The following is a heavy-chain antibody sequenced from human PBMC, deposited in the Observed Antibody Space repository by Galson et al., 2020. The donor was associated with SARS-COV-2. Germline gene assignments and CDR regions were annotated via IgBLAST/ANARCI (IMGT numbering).Heavy chain of an antibody. D-gene: IGHD5-12*01. V-gene: IGHV2-70*01. CDR3: ARMADGYGGYDYGSSPFDY. Sequence: SGPTLVKPTQTLTLTCTFSGFSLTTSGMGVTWIRQPPGKALEWLALIDWDNAKHYSTSLKTRLTISGDTSQNQVFLTMTNMDPADTATYYCARMADGYGGYDYGSSPFDYWGQGTLVTVSS. J-gene: IGHJ4*02. CDR1: GFSLTTSGMG. CDR2: IDWDNAK.